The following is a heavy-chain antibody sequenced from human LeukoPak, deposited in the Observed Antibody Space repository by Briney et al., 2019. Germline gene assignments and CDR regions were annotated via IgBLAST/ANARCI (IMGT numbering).Heavy chain of an antibody. Sequence: SVKVSCKASGDTFSSYAISWVRQAPGQGLEWMGGIIPIFGTANYAQKFQGRVTITTDESTSTAYMELSSLRSEDTAVYYCAMSWSGSYYVYYDYWGQGTLVTVSS. CDR2: IIPIFGTA. V-gene: IGHV1-69*05. CDR3: AMSWSGSYYVYYDY. CDR1: GDTFSSYA. D-gene: IGHD1-26*01. J-gene: IGHJ4*02.